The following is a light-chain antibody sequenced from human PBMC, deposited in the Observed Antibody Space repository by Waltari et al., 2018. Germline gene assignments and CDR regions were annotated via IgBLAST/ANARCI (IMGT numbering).Light chain of an antibody. J-gene: IGKJ4*01. CDR2: AAS. V-gene: IGKV1-39*01. CDR1: QNINNY. Sequence: DIQMTQSPSSLSVSVGDRVTITCRASQNINNYLNWYQQRPGKAPKLLIYAASTLQSGAPSRFGGSGSGTDFTLTITSLQPEDFATYFCQQGYRTPLTFGGGTKVEIK. CDR3: QQGYRTPLT.